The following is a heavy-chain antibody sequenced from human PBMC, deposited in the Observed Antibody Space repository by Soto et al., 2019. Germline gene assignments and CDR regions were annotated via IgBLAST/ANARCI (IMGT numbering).Heavy chain of an antibody. CDR3: ARFNWYFDL. CDR2: IYYSGST. Sequence: QVQLQESGPGLMKPSETLSLTCTVSGGSISSYYWSWIRQPPGKGLEWIGYIYYSGSTNYNPSLKSRVTLSVDTSKNQFSLKLSSVTAADTAVYYCARFNWYFDLWGRGTLVTVSS. CDR1: GGSISSYY. J-gene: IGHJ2*01. V-gene: IGHV4-59*08.